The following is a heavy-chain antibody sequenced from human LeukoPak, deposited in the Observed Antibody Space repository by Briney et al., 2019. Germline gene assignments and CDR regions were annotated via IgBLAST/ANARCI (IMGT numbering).Heavy chain of an antibody. CDR3: ARAPSTTLTDY. CDR2: ISSSSSTI. D-gene: IGHD4-11*01. CDR1: GFTFSSYS. Sequence: GGSLRLSCAASGFTFSSYSMNWVRQAPGKGLEWVSYISSSSSTIYYADSVKGRFTISRDNAKNSLYLQMNSLRAEDTAVYYCARAPSTTLTDYWGQGTLVTVSS. J-gene: IGHJ4*02. V-gene: IGHV3-48*01.